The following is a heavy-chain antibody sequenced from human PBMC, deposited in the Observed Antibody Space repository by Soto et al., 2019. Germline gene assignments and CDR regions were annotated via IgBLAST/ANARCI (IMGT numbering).Heavy chain of an antibody. Sequence: GGSLRLSCAASGFTFSSYGMHWVRQAPGKGLEWVAVIWYDGSNKYYADSVKGRFTISRDNSKNTLYLQMNSLRTEDTAVYYCASQMVRGDRYYYYGMDVWGQGTTVTVSS. V-gene: IGHV3-33*01. CDR2: IWYDGSNK. CDR1: GFTFSSYG. CDR3: ASQMVRGDRYYYYGMDV. J-gene: IGHJ6*02. D-gene: IGHD3-10*01.